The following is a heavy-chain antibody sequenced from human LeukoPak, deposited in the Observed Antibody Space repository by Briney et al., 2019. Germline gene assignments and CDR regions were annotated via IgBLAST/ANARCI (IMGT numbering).Heavy chain of an antibody. Sequence: GGSLRLSCAASGFTFSDYHMSWIRQAPGKGLEWVSYISSSSSYTNYADSVKGRFTISRDNAKNSLYLQMNSLRAEDTAVYYCAGQGDSSGYYSIDYWGQGTLVTVSS. D-gene: IGHD3-22*01. CDR2: ISSSSSYT. CDR3: AGQGDSSGYYSIDY. V-gene: IGHV3-11*03. CDR1: GFTFSDYH. J-gene: IGHJ4*02.